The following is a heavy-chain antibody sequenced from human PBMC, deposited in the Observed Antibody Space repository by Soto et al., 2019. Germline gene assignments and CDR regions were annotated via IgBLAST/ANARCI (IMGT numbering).Heavy chain of an antibody. CDR3: TRHDSNYDFWSGSPPRYGMDG. CDR2: IRSKANSYAT. CDR1: GFTFSGSA. D-gene: IGHD3-3*01. Sequence: PGGSLSLSCAASGFTFSGSAMHWVRQASGKGLEWVGRIRSKANSYATAYAASVKGRFTISRDDSKNTAYLQMNSLKTEDTAVYYCTRHDSNYDFWSGSPPRYGMDGWGQGTTITVSS. V-gene: IGHV3-73*01. J-gene: IGHJ6*02.